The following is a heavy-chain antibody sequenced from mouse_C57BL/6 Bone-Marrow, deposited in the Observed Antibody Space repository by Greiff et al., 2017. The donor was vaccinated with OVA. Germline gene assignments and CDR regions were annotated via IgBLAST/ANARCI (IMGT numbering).Heavy chain of an antibody. CDR3: ASFGYPYYAMDY. J-gene: IGHJ4*01. Sequence: VQLQQSGPELVKPGASVKISCKASGYTFTDYYMNWVKQSHGKSLEWIGDINPNNGGPSYNQKFKGKATLTVDKSSSTAYMELRSLTSEDAAVYYCASFGYPYYAMDYWGQGTSVTVSS. D-gene: IGHD2-2*01. CDR2: INPNNGGP. V-gene: IGHV1-26*01. CDR1: GYTFTDYY.